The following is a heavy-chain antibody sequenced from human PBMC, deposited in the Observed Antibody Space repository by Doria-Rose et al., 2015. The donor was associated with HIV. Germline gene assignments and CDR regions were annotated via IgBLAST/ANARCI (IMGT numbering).Heavy chain of an antibody. D-gene: IGHD6-13*01. J-gene: IGHJ4*02. V-gene: IGHV2-26*01. CDR1: GVSLSSPGMG. Sequence: QITLKESGPVLVKPTETLTLTCTVSGVSLSSPGMGVSWIRQPPGKALEWLANLFSDDDRYYKTSLKSRLTISRASSKGQVVLTMTDMDPVDTATYYCARIKSSRWYHKYYFDFWGQGTLVIVSA. CDR3: ARIKSSRWYHKYYFDF. CDR2: LFSDDDR.